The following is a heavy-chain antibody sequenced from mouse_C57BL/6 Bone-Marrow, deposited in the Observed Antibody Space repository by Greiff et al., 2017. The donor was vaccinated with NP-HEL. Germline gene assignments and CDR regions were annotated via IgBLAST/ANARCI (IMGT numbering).Heavy chain of an antibody. CDR2: IDPSDSYT. CDR1: GYTFTSYW. CDR3: ARWGYDYGYFDV. D-gene: IGHD2-4*01. Sequence: QVQLKQPGAELVMPGASVKLSCKASGYTFTSYWMHWVKQRPGQGLEWIGEIDPSDSYTNYNQKFKGKSTLTVDKSSSTAYMQLSSLTSEDSAVYYCARWGYDYGYFDVWGTGTTVTVSS. V-gene: IGHV1-69*01. J-gene: IGHJ1*03.